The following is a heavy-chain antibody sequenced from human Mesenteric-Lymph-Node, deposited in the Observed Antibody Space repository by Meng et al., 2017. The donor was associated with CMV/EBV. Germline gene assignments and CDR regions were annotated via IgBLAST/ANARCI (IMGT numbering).Heavy chain of an antibody. CDR1: GYTFTDYY. Sequence: ASVKVSCKASGYTFTDYYLHWVRQAPGQGLEWMGWFNPNSGGTNYAQKFQGRVTMTRDTSISTAYMELSRLRSDDTAVYYCARGIEGCSSTSCYWGVDYWGQGTLVTVSS. V-gene: IGHV1-2*02. CDR3: ARGIEGCSSTSCYWGVDY. J-gene: IGHJ4*02. CDR2: FNPNSGGT. D-gene: IGHD2-2*01.